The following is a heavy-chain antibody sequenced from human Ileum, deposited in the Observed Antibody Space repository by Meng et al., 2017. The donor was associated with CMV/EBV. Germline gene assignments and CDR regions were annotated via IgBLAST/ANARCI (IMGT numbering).Heavy chain of an antibody. D-gene: IGHD2-2*01. Sequence: ASVKVSCKASGYNFNVFYIHWVRLAPGQGPEWMGWMNPNGVSNYYAQKFRGRVTMTRDSSASTAYMEITELTSDDTAVYYCARDGVVCGSTTCRGLAFWGQGTPVTVSS. V-gene: IGHV1-2*02. CDR3: ARDGVVCGSTTCRGLAF. CDR2: MNPNGVSN. J-gene: IGHJ4*02. CDR1: GYNFNVFY.